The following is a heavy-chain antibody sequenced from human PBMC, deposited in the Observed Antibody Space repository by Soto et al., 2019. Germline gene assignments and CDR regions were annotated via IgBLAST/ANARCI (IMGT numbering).Heavy chain of an antibody. Sequence: SVKVSCKASGYTFTGYYMHWVRQAPGQGLEWMGGIIPIFGTANYAQKFQGRVTITADESTSTAYMELSSLRSEDTAVYYCARHSNWNGIDYWGQGTLVTVSS. CDR1: GYTFTGYY. CDR2: IIPIFGTA. CDR3: ARHSNWNGIDY. V-gene: IGHV1-69*13. D-gene: IGHD1-20*01. J-gene: IGHJ4*02.